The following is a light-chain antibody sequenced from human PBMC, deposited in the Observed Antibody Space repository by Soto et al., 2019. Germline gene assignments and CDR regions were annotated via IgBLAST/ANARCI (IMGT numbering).Light chain of an antibody. CDR1: RSDVGGYNY. J-gene: IGLJ1*01. CDR2: DVS. CDR3: SSYTSSSTS. Sequence: QSAMTLPASVSGSPGQSITISCTGNRSDVGGYNYVSWYQQHPAKAPKLMIYDVSNRPSGVSNRFSGSKSGNTASLTISGLQAEDEADYYCSSYTSSSTSFGTGTKVTVL. V-gene: IGLV2-14*01.